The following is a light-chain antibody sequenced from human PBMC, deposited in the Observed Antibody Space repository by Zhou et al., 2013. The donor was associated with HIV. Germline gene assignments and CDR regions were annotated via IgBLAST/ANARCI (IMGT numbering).Light chain of an antibody. J-gene: IGKJ4*01. V-gene: IGKV1-39*01. CDR1: HSISSS. CDR2: AAS. CDR3: QQTYSIHVT. Sequence: DIQMTQSPSSLSASVGDRVTISCRASHSISSSLNWYQQKPGQAPKLLIYAASDLQSGVPGRFNGSGSGTEFTLTIDSLQPEDFATYYCQQTYSIHVTFGGGTKV.